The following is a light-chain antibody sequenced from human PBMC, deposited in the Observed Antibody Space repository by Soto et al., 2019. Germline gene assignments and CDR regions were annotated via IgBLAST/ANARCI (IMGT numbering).Light chain of an antibody. Sequence: QSALTQPASVSGSPGQSITISCTGTSSDVGGYNYVSWYQQHPGKAPKLIIYDVSNRPSGLSNLFSGSKSGNTASLTISGLQAEDEADYYCSSYTSSVSVLFGRGTKLTVL. CDR3: SSYTSSVSVL. J-gene: IGLJ2*01. CDR1: SSDVGGYNY. CDR2: DVS. V-gene: IGLV2-14*01.